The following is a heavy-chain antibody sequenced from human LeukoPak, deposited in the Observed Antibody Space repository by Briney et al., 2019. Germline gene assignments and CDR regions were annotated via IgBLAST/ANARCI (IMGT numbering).Heavy chain of an antibody. V-gene: IGHV3-23*01. CDR2: ISGSGGST. J-gene: IGHJ4*02. Sequence: GGSLRLSCAASGFTFSSYGMSWVRQAPGKGLEWVSAISGSGGSTYYADSVKGRFTISRDSSKNTLYLQMNSLRPEDTAVYYCARARPSMWIDYWGQGTLVTVSS. CDR3: ARARPSMWIDY. CDR1: GFTFSSYG. D-gene: IGHD5-12*01.